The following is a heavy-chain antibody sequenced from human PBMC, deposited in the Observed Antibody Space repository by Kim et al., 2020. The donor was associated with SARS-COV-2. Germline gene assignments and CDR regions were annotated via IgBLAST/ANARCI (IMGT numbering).Heavy chain of an antibody. CDR3: AKAEDKGDYYDSSGYLGY. Sequence: GGSLRLSCAASGFTFSSYGMHWVRQAPGKGLEWVAVISYDGSNKYYADSVKGRFTISRDNSKNTLYLQMNSLRAEDTAVYYCAKAEDKGDYYDSSGYLGYWGQGTLVTVSS. CDR1: GFTFSSYG. CDR2: ISYDGSNK. V-gene: IGHV3-30*18. J-gene: IGHJ4*02. D-gene: IGHD3-22*01.